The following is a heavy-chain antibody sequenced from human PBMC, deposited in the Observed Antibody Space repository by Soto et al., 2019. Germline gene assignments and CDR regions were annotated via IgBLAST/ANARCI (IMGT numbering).Heavy chain of an antibody. Sequence: GGSLRLSCAASGFTISSYARSWVRKAPGKGLEWVSAISGSGGSTYYADSVKGRFTISRDNSKNTLYLQMNSLRAEDTAVYYCAKAQYSGSYNELDYWGQGTLVTVSS. J-gene: IGHJ4*02. V-gene: IGHV3-23*01. CDR3: AKAQYSGSYNELDY. CDR2: ISGSGGST. D-gene: IGHD1-26*01. CDR1: GFTISSYA.